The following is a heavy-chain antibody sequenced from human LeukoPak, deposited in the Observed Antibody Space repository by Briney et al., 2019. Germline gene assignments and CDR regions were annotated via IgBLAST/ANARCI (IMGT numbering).Heavy chain of an antibody. V-gene: IGHV4-34*01. CDR2: INDSGST. CDR3: ARGRRSAGAARARHYFYYYMDV. J-gene: IGHJ6*03. CDR1: SGSFSGYY. D-gene: IGHD1-26*01. Sequence: SETLSLTCAVYSGSFSGYYWSWIRQPPGKGLEWIGEINDSGSTNYNPSLKSRVTISLDTSKKQFSLKLRSVTAADTAVYYCARGRRSAGAARARHYFYYYMDVWGEGTTVTVSS.